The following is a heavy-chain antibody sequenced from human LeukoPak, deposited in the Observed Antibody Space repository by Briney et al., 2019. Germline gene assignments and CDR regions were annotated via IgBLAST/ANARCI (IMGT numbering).Heavy chain of an antibody. V-gene: IGHV3-15*01. CDR1: GFTFNNAW. CDR3: TTLWYYYDSSDY. Sequence: GGSLRLSCTASGFTFNNAWMSWVRQAPGKGLEWVGRIKSKAVGGTTDYAAPVQGRFTISRDDSKKTLYLQMNSLKTEDTAVYYCTTLWYYYDSSDYWGQGTLVTVSS. J-gene: IGHJ4*02. D-gene: IGHD3-22*01. CDR2: IKSKAVGGTT.